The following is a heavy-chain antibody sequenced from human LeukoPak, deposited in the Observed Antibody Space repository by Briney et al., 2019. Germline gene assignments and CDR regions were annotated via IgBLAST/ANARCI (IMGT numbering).Heavy chain of an antibody. CDR3: ARSDWAKYFDY. V-gene: IGHV4-59*01. CDR2: VYYSGSTS. Sequence: SETLSLTCTVSGGSINAYYWSWIRQPPGKGLEWIAYVYYSGSTSSYNPSLKSRVTMSVDTSKNQFSLRLTSVTAADTAIYYCARSDWAKYFDYWGQGALVTVSS. CDR1: GGSINAYY. D-gene: IGHD3-9*01. J-gene: IGHJ4*02.